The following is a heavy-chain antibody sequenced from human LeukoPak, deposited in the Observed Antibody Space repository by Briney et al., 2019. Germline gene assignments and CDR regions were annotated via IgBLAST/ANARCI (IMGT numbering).Heavy chain of an antibody. J-gene: IGHJ5*02. CDR2: INHSGST. Sequence: SETLSLTCAAYGGSFSGYYWSWIRQPPGKGLEWIGEINHSGSTNYNPSLKSRVTISVDTSKNQFSLKLSSVTAADTAVYYCARTYYGDNWFDPWGQGTLVTVSS. V-gene: IGHV4-34*01. CDR1: GGSFSGYY. CDR3: ARTYYGDNWFDP. D-gene: IGHD3-10*01.